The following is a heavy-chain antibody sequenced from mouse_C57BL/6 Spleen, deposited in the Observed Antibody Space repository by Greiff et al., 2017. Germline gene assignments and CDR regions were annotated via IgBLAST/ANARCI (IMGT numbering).Heavy chain of an antibody. CDR3: ARYYGMDY. J-gene: IGHJ4*01. CDR2: INPSTGGT. Sequence: EVQLQQSGPELVKPGASVKISCTASGYSFTGYYMHWVKQSPEKRLEWIGEINPSTGGTTYTQKFKVKATLTVDKSSSTAYMQLKSLTSDDSAVYYCARYYGMDYWGQGTSVTVSS. CDR1: GYSFTGYY. V-gene: IGHV1-42*01.